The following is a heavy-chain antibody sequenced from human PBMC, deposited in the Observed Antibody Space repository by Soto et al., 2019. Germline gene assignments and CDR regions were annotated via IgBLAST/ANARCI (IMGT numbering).Heavy chain of an antibody. CDR3: ARGFLAPGSYYYYYMDV. CDR1: GFTFSDHY. J-gene: IGHJ6*03. D-gene: IGHD3-3*01. Sequence: GGSLRLSCAASGFTFSDHYMDWVRQAPGKGLEWVGRTRNKANSYTTEYAASGKGRFTISRDDSKNSLYLQMNSLKTEDTAVYYCARGFLAPGSYYYYYMDVWGKGTTVTVSS. CDR2: TRNKANSYTT. V-gene: IGHV3-72*01.